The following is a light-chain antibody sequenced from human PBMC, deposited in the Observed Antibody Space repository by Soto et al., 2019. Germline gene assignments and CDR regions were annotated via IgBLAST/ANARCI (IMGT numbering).Light chain of an antibody. Sequence: EIVLTQSPGTLSLSPGERATLSCRASQSVSSSYLAWYQQKPGQAHRLIIYGASSRPTGIPDRFSGSGCGTDIALTISRLEPEDFAVYYCQQYGSSPSFGQGTKVEIK. J-gene: IGKJ1*01. CDR1: QSVSSSY. CDR2: GAS. CDR3: QQYGSSPS. V-gene: IGKV3-20*01.